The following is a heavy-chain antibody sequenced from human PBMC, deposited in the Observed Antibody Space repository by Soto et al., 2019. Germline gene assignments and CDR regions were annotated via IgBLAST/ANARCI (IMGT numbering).Heavy chain of an antibody. Sequence: PGGSLRLSCAASGFTFSRYAMSWVRQAPGKGLEWLSAISGSGGSTYYADSVKGRFAISRDNSKNTLYLQLNSLRAEDTAVYYCAKDSGSAARQPRGYFDYWGHGTLVTVSS. V-gene: IGHV3-23*01. D-gene: IGHD3-10*01. J-gene: IGHJ4*01. CDR3: AKDSGSAARQPRGYFDY. CDR2: ISGSGGST. CDR1: GFTFSRYA.